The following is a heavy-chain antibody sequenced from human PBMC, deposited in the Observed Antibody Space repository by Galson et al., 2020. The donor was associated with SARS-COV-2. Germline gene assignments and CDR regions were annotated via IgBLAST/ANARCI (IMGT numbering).Heavy chain of an antibody. V-gene: IGHV2-5*01. J-gene: IGHJ4*02. CDR2: IYWNDDK. CDR1: GFSLPTSAVG. Sequence: ESGPTLVKPTQTLTLTCTFSGFSLPTSAVGVGWIRQPPRKALEWLALIYWNDDKRYSPSLKSRLTITKDTSKNQVVLTMTNIDPVDTATYFCAHSAPSSLTIFGVVIVKDYFDYWGQGTLVTVSS. D-gene: IGHD3-3*01. CDR3: AHSAPSSLTIFGVVIVKDYFDY.